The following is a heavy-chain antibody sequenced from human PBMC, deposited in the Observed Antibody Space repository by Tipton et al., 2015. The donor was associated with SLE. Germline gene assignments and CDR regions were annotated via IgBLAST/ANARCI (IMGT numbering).Heavy chain of an antibody. V-gene: IGHV4-38-2*01. J-gene: IGHJ3*02. D-gene: IGHD2-15*01. CDR1: GYSISNSYY. CDR2: IYQSETT. Sequence: LRLSCAVSGYSISNSYYWGWIRQPPGKGLEWIGSIYQSETTYYNPSLKSRVTISVDTSKNQFSLRLTSVTAADTAVYYCATHRLYSGAFDIWGQGTMVTVSS. CDR3: ATHRLYSGAFDI.